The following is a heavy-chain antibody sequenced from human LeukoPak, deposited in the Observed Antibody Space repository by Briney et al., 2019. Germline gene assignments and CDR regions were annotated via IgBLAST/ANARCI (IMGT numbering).Heavy chain of an antibody. CDR3: ARDVLGYYYNSSGYCFDY. CDR2: ISAYNGNT. CDR1: GYTFTSYG. D-gene: IGHD3-22*01. Sequence: ASVKVSCKASGYTFTSYGISWVRQAPGQGLESVGWISAYNGNTNYAQKLQGRVTMTTDTSTSTAYMELRSLRSDDTAVYYCARDVLGYYYNSSGYCFDYWGQGTLVTVSS. V-gene: IGHV1-18*01. J-gene: IGHJ4*02.